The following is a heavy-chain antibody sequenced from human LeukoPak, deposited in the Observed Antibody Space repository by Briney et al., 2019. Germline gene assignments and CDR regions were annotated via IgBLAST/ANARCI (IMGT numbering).Heavy chain of an antibody. CDR1: GGSISSYY. D-gene: IGHD6-19*01. CDR3: ARGDESSGWYGLNFDY. CDR2: IYYSGST. Sequence: SETLSLTCTVSGGSISSYYWSWIRQPPGKGLEWIGYIYYSGSTNYNPSLKSRVTISVDTSKNQFSLKLSSVTAADTAVYYCARGDESSGWYGLNFDYWGQGTLVTVSS. V-gene: IGHV4-59*01. J-gene: IGHJ4*02.